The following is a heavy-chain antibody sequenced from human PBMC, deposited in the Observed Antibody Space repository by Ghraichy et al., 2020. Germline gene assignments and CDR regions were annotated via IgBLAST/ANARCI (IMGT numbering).Heavy chain of an antibody. CDR1: GGSISSYY. V-gene: IGHV4-59*01. J-gene: IGHJ3*01. CDR3: ARNGGYDVSSGYLGV. D-gene: IGHD3-22*01. Sequence: SETLSLTCTVYGGSISSYYWSWIRQPPGKGLEWIGYIYYSGSTNYNPSLKSRVTISVDTSKNQFSLKLSSVTAADTAVYYCARNGGYDVSSGYLGVWGQGTMVTVSS. CDR2: IYYSGST.